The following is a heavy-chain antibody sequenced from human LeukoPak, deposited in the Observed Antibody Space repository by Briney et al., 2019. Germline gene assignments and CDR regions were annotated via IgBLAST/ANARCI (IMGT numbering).Heavy chain of an antibody. CDR1: GGTFSSYA. CDR3: ARSLDYYGDSYDAFDI. D-gene: IGHD4-17*01. Sequence: SVKVSCKASGGTFSSYAISWVRQAPGQGLEWMGGIIPIFGTANYAQKFQGRVTITADESTSTAYMELSSLRSEDTAVYYCARSLDYYGDSYDAFDIWGQGTMVTVSS. J-gene: IGHJ3*02. CDR2: IIPIFGTA. V-gene: IGHV1-69*13.